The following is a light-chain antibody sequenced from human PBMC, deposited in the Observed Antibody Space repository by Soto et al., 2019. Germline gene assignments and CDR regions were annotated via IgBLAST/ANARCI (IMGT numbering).Light chain of an antibody. Sequence: VILMTQSPFFPSASNGDRVPISCRMSQGIRRYLAWYQQKPGKAPELLIYAASTLQSGVPSRFSGSGSGTDFTLTISCLQSEDFAVYYCQQRSNWALTFGGGTKVEIK. CDR2: AAS. V-gene: IGKV1D-8*01. J-gene: IGKJ4*01. CDR1: QGIRRY. CDR3: QQRSNWALT.